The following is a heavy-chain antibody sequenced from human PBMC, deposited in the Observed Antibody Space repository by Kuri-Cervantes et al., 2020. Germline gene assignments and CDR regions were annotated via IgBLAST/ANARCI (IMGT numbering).Heavy chain of an antibody. CDR3: AREDAAMARGVYHFDH. CDR2: ISSSSSYI. Sequence: GGSLRLSCAASGFTFSSYSMNWVRQAPGKGLEWVSSISSSSSYIYYADSVKGRFTISRDNAKNSLYLQMNSLRVEDTAVYYCAREDAAMARGVYHFDHWGQGLLVTVSS. CDR1: GFTFSSYS. D-gene: IGHD5/OR15-5a*01. V-gene: IGHV3-21*01. J-gene: IGHJ4*02.